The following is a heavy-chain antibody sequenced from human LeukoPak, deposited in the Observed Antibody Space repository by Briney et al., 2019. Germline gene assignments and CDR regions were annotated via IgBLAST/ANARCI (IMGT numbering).Heavy chain of an antibody. J-gene: IGHJ4*02. V-gene: IGHV4-34*01. CDR3: ARVTGYMIEDYFDY. Sequence: SETLSLTCAVYGGSFSGYFWSWIRQPPGKGLEWIGEINHSGSTNYNPSLKSRVTISVDTSKNQFSLKLRSVTAADTAVYYCARVTGYMIEDYFDYWGQGTLVTVSS. CDR2: INHSGST. CDR1: GGSFSGYF. D-gene: IGHD3-22*01.